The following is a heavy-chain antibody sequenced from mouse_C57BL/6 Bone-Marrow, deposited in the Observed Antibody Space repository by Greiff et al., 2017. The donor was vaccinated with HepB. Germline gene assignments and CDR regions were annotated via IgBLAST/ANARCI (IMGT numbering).Heavy chain of an antibody. D-gene: IGHD1-1*01. V-gene: IGHV1-26*01. Sequence: EVQLQQSGPELVKPGASVKISCKASGYTFTDYYMNWVKQSHGKSLEWIGDINPNNGGTSYNQKFKGKATLTVDKSSSTAYMELRNLTSEDSAVYYCAPYYYGSSYYGMDYWDRGTSVTVSS. CDR2: INPNNGGT. J-gene: IGHJ4*01. CDR3: APYYYGSSYYGMDY. CDR1: GYTFTDYY.